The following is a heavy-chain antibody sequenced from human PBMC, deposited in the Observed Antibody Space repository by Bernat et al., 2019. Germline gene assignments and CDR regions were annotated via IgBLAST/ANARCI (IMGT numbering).Heavy chain of an antibody. V-gene: IGHV3-30*03. CDR2: TSYDGNYK. D-gene: IGHD1-26*01. CDR1: GFTFSNYG. Sequence: QVQLVESGGGVVLPGRSLTLSCATSGFTFSNYGIHWVRQAPGKGLEWVAFTSYDGNYKYYADAVKGRITISRETSNNTVILQVNSLRGEDTAVYFCARDRTVGATAQDFWGQGTLVTISS. CDR3: ARDRTVGATAQDF. J-gene: IGHJ4*02.